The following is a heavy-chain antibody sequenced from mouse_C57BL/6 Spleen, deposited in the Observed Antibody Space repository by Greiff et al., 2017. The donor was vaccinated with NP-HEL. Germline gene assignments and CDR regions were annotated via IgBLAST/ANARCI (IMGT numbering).Heavy chain of an antibody. CDR2: IHPDSGST. CDR1: GYTFTSYW. Sequence: QVQLQQPGAELVKPGASVKLSCKASGYTFTSYWMHWVKQRPGQGLEWIGRIHPDSGSTNYNEKFKGKATLTVDKSSSTAYMQLSSLTSEDSADYSVASWGYGNYYFDYWGQGTTLTVSS. V-gene: IGHV1-64*01. CDR3: ASWGYGNYYFDY. J-gene: IGHJ2*01. D-gene: IGHD2-10*02.